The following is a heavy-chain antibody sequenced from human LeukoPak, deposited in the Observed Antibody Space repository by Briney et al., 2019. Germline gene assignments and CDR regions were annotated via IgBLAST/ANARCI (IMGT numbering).Heavy chain of an antibody. CDR1: GDSVSSNSAA. CDR3: ARDRYCSSTSCYYMDV. Sequence: SQTLSLTCAISGDSVSSNSAAWNWIRQSLSRGLEWLGRTYYRSKWYNDYAVSVKSRITINPDTSKNQFSLQLNSVTPEDTAVYYCARDRYCSSTSCYYMDVWGQGTLVTVSS. D-gene: IGHD2-2*01. CDR2: TYYRSKWYN. V-gene: IGHV6-1*01. J-gene: IGHJ4*02.